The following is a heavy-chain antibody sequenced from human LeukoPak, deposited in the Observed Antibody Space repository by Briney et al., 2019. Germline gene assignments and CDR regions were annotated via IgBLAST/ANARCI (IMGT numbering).Heavy chain of an antibody. J-gene: IGHJ4*02. CDR1: GFTFSSQN. Sequence: GRSLRLSCAASGFTFSSQNMNWVRQAPGKGLEWVSYISSSGSTIYYADSVKGRFTISRDNAKNTLFLQMNRLRAEDTALYYGARFGYGGKVDYWGQGTLGTVSS. V-gene: IGHV3-48*04. CDR3: ARFGYGGKVDY. D-gene: IGHD4-23*01. CDR2: ISSSGSTI.